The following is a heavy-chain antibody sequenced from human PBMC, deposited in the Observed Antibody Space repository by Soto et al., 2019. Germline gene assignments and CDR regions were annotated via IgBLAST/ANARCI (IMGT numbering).Heavy chain of an antibody. CDR3: ARDSIAAAGTGAFDI. Sequence: QVQLVESGGGVVQPGRSLRLSCAASGFTFSSYAMHWVHQAPGKGLEWVAVISYDGSNKYYADSVKGRFTISRDNSKNTLYLQMNSLRAEDTAVYYCARDSIAAAGTGAFDIWGQGTMVTVSS. CDR2: ISYDGSNK. V-gene: IGHV3-30-3*01. D-gene: IGHD6-13*01. CDR1: GFTFSSYA. J-gene: IGHJ3*02.